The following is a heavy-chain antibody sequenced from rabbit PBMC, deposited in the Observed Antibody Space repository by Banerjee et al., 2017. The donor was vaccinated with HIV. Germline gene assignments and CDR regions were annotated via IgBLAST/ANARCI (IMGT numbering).Heavy chain of an antibody. D-gene: IGHD1-1*01. CDR2: INAATAKP. CDR1: GFSFGDRDV. CDR3: ARDLVGVIGWNFNL. Sequence: EQLVESGGGLVQPEGSLTLTCKASGFSFGDRDVMCWVRQAPGKGLEWIACINAATAKPVYATWAKGRFTISRTSSTTVTLRMTSLTAADTATYFCARDLVGVIGWNFNLWGQGTLVTVS. J-gene: IGHJ4*01. V-gene: IGHV1S45*01.